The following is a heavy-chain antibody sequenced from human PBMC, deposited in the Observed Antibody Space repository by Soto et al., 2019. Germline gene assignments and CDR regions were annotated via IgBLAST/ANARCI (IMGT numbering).Heavy chain of an antibody. Sequence: SETLSLTCTVSGGSISSGGYYWSWVRQHPGKGLEWIGYIYYSGSTYYNPSLKSRVTISVDTSKNQFSLKLSSVTAADTAVYYCAKDLGLHSSGWFLAAFEIWGQGTVVTVSS. CDR1: GGSISSGGYY. V-gene: IGHV4-31*03. CDR3: AKDLGLHSSGWFLAAFEI. CDR2: IYYSGST. D-gene: IGHD6-13*01. J-gene: IGHJ3*02.